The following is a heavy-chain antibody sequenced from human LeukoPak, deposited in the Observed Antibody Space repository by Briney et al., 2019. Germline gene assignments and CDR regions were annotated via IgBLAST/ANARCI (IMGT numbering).Heavy chain of an antibody. CDR3: AREPPRAAWVFDY. V-gene: IGHV3-23*01. J-gene: IGHJ4*02. CDR1: GFTFGNYA. Sequence: GGSLRLSCAASGFTFGNYAMSWVRQAQGKALEWVSAIISGGATTYYAGSVKGRFTISRDNSKNTLYLQMYSLRAEDTAVYYCAREPPRAAWVFDYWGKETLVSVS. CDR2: IISGGATT. D-gene: IGHD6-25*01.